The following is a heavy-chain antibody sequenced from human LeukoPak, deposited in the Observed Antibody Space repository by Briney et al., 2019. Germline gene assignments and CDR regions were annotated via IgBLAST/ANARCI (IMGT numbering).Heavy chain of an antibody. J-gene: IGHJ6*02. CDR3: AKDLIARVRGSPMDV. CDR2: LVYDGFYK. V-gene: IGHV3-30*18. CDR1: GFTVSNYG. Sequence: RSGRSLRLSCAASGFTVSNYGMHWVRQAPGKGLEWVALLVYDGFYKYYADSVKGRFTISRDDSTNTVYLHLSSLRAEDTAVYYCAKDLIARVRGSPMDVWGQGTRVIVSS. D-gene: IGHD3-10*01.